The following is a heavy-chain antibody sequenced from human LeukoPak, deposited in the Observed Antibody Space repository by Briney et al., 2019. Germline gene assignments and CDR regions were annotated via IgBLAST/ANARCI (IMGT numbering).Heavy chain of an antibody. D-gene: IGHD5/OR15-5a*01. V-gene: IGHV4-34*01. J-gene: IGHJ6*02. CDR1: GGSFSGYY. CDR3: ASRVGPLYYYGMDV. Sequence: SETLSLTCAVYGGSFSGYYWSWIRQPPGKGLEWIGEINHSGSTNYNPSLKSRVTISVDTSKNQFSLKLSSVTAADTAVYYCASRVGPLYYYGMDVWGQGTTVTVSS. CDR2: INHSGST.